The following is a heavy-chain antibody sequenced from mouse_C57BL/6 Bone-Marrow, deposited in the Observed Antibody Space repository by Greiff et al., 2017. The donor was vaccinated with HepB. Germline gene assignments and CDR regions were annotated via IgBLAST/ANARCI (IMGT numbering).Heavy chain of an antibody. J-gene: IGHJ4*01. CDR2: ISNGGGST. CDR3: ARPGLLDAMDY. Sequence: DVKLVESGGGLVQPGGSLKLSCAASGFTFSDYYMYWVRQTPEKRLEWVAYISNGGGSTYYPDTVKGRFTISRDNAKNTLYLQMSLLKSEDTAMYYCARPGLLDAMDYWGQGTSVTVSS. CDR1: GFTFSDYY. D-gene: IGHD2-10*01. V-gene: IGHV5-12*01.